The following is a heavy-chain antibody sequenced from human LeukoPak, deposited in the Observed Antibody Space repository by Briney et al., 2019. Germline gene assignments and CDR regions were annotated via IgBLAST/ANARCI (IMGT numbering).Heavy chain of an antibody. D-gene: IGHD6-13*01. J-gene: IGHJ4*02. Sequence: SETLSLTCTVSGGSISSHYWSWIRQPPGKGLEWIGEINHSGGTNYNPSLKSRVTISVDTSKNQFSLKLSSVTAADTAVYYCARGEGRSSWYNYWGQGTLVTVSS. CDR2: INHSGGT. V-gene: IGHV4-34*01. CDR1: GGSISSHY. CDR3: ARGEGRSSWYNY.